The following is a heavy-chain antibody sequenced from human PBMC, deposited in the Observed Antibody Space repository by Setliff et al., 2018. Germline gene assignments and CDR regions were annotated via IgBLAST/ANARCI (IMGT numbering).Heavy chain of an antibody. J-gene: IGHJ4*02. D-gene: IGHD3-16*02. V-gene: IGHV3-30*02. CDR2: IQHDGNIK. CDR1: GFTFSNYG. Sequence: GGSLRLSCVAPGFTFSNYGMHWVRQAPGKGLEWVTYIQHDGNIKHYADSVKGRCTISRDNSKNTLYLEMSSLRPEDTAVYYCAKVIGGYPPKPSDYWGQGTL. CDR3: AKVIGGYPPKPSDY.